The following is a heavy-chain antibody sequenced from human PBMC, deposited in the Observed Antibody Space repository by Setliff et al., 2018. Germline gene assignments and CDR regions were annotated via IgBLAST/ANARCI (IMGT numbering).Heavy chain of an antibody. CDR2: IYHTEST. D-gene: IGHD6-6*01. J-gene: IGHJ4*02. CDR3: ARGRNIAARLLDS. Sequence: SETLSLTCAVSSGSISYNNWWTWVRQPPGKGLEWIGEIYHTESTNYNPSLKSRVTISLDKSKNQFSLELSSVTAADTAVYYCARGRNIAARLLDSWGQGTLVTVSS. V-gene: IGHV4-4*02. CDR1: SGSISYNNW.